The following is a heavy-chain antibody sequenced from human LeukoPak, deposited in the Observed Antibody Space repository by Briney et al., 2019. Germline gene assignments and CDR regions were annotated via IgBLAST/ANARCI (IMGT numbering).Heavy chain of an antibody. CDR1: GFTFSSYE. CDR2: ITSSGSTM. CDR3: ATLRPRQQLVVDH. D-gene: IGHD6-13*01. Sequence: PGGSLRFSFAASGFTFSSYEMPWVRQAPGKGLEWVSYITSSGSTMYYADSVKGRFTISRDNAKNSLYLQMSSLRAEDTAVYYCATLRPRQQLVVDHWGQGTLVTVSS. J-gene: IGHJ4*02. V-gene: IGHV3-48*03.